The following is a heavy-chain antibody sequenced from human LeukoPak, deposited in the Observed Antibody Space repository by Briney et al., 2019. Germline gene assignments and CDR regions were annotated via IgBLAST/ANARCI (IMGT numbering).Heavy chain of an antibody. Sequence: ATVKVSCKASGYTFTSYGISWVRQAPGQGLEWMGWISAYNGNTNYALKPQGRVTMTTDTHTSTAYMELRSMRSDDTAVYYCARDRRAAGTYYYYYYGMDVWGQGTTVTVSS. J-gene: IGHJ6*02. CDR3: ARDRRAAGTYYYYYYGMDV. CDR2: ISAYNGNT. D-gene: IGHD6-13*01. V-gene: IGHV1-18*01. CDR1: GYTFTSYG.